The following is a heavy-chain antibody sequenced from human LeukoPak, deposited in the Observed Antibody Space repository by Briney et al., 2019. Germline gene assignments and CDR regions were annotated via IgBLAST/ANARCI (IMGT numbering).Heavy chain of an antibody. Sequence: PGGSLRLSCAASGCTVSSNYMSWVRQAPGKGLEWVAVIYSGGSTYYADSVKGRFTISRDNSKNTLYLQMNSLRAEDTAVYYCARARGYCSGGSCYSDYYYGMDVWGQGTTVTVSS. D-gene: IGHD2-15*01. CDR1: GCTVSSNY. J-gene: IGHJ6*02. CDR3: ARARGYCSGGSCYSDYYYGMDV. V-gene: IGHV3-66*01. CDR2: IYSGGST.